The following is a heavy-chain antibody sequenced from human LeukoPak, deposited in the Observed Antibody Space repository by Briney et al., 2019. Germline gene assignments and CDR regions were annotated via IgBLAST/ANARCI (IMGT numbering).Heavy chain of an antibody. D-gene: IGHD4-17*01. CDR2: INPSNGNP. J-gene: IGHJ4*02. V-gene: IGHV7-4-1*02. CDR3: ARDTPDGRVTKFDY. CDR1: GYTFKTYA. Sequence: ASVNVSCKRSGYTFKTYAINWLRQAPGQGLEWVGWINPSNGNPTYAQGFTGRFVFSLDTSVSTAFLHISSLQIEDTAVYYCARDTPDGRVTKFDYWGQGTLVTVSS.